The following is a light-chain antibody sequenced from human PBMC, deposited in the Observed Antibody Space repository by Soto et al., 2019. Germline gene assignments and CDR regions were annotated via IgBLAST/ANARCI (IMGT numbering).Light chain of an antibody. CDR3: SSYTNSRLVV. CDR2: EVS. J-gene: IGLJ2*01. V-gene: IGLV2-14*03. CDR1: SSDVGGYNY. Sequence: QSALTQPASVSGSPGESITVSCTGTSSDVGGYNYVSWYQQLPGKAPQLMIFEVSNRPSGVSDRFSGSKSGNTASLTISGLQPEDEADYYCSSYTNSRLVVFGGGTQLTVL.